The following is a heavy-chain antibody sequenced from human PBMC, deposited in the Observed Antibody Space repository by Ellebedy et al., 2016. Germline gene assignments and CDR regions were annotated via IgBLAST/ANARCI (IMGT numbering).Heavy chain of an antibody. CDR1: GFTVSSNY. J-gene: IGHJ6*02. CDR3: AKQAHRGYCSSTSCYGGMDV. D-gene: IGHD2-2*01. Sequence: GGSLRLXCAASGFTVSSNYMNWVRQAPGRGLEWVSAISGSGGSTYYADSVKGRFTISRDNSKNTLYLQMNSLRAEDTAVYYCAKQAHRGYCSSTSCYGGMDVWGQGTTVTVSS. V-gene: IGHV3-23*01. CDR2: ISGSGGST.